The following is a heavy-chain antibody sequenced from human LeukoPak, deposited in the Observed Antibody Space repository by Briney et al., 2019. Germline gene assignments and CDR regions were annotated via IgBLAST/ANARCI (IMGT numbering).Heavy chain of an antibody. CDR3: ASSYYKTSDY. Sequence: LSLTCTVSGYSISSGYYWGWIRQPPGKGLEWVSYISSSGSTIYYADSVKGRFTISRDNAKNSLYLQMNSLRAEDTAVYYCASSYYKTSDYWGQGTLVTVSS. CDR1: GYSISSGYY. J-gene: IGHJ4*02. V-gene: IGHV3-11*01. CDR2: ISSSGSTI. D-gene: IGHD3-10*01.